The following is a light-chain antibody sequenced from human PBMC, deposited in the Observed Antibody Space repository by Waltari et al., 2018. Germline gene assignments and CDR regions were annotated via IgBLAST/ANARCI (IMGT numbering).Light chain of an antibody. V-gene: IGLV1-44*01. CDR3: AAWDDSLNGWV. J-gene: IGLJ3*02. CDR2: GNS. Sequence: QAVLTQPPSASGTPGQRVTISCSGSSSNIGTNTVNWYQQLPGTAPKLLIYGNSQRPSGVPARFSGSKSGTAASLAISGLQSEVEADYYCAAWDDSLNGWVFGGGTKLTVL. CDR1: SSNIGTNT.